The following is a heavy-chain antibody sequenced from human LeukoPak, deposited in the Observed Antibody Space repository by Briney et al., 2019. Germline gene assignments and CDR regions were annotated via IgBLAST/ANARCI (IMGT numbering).Heavy chain of an antibody. D-gene: IGHD6-13*01. J-gene: IGHJ4*02. CDR3: ARSRLAAAGTEHFDY. CDR1: GGSISSGGYY. CDR2: IYHSGST. Sequence: PSETLSLTCTVSGGSISSGGYYWSWIRQPPGEGLEWIGYIYHSGSTYYNPSLKSRVTISVDRSKNQFSLKLSSVTAADTAVYYCARSRLAAAGTEHFDYWGQGTLVTVSS. V-gene: IGHV4-30-2*01.